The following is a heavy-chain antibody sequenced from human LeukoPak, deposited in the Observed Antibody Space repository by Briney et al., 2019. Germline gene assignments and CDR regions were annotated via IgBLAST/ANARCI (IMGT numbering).Heavy chain of an antibody. V-gene: IGHV3-30*18. CDR1: GSTFSSYG. CDR2: ISYDGSNK. CDR3: AKDLGYSSGWYFGAFDI. D-gene: IGHD6-19*01. Sequence: GGSLRLSCAASGSTFSSYGMNWVRQAPGKGLEWVAVISYDGSNKYYADSVKGRFTISRDNSKNTLYLQMNSLRAEDTAVYYCAKDLGYSSGWYFGAFDIWGQGTMVTVSS. J-gene: IGHJ3*02.